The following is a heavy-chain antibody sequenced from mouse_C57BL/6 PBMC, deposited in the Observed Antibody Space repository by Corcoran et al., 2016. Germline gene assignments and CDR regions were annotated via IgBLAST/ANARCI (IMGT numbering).Heavy chain of an antibody. CDR3: ARQQIYYGNPYAMDY. J-gene: IGHJ4*01. CDR1: GYTFTDYY. CDR2: IYPGSGNT. D-gene: IGHD2-1*01. Sequence: QIQLQQSGPELVKPGASVKISCKASGYTFTDYYINWVKQRPGQGLEWIGWIYPGSGNTKYNEKFKGKATLTVATSSSTAYMQLSSLTSEDSAVYVCARQQIYYGNPYAMDYWGEGTSVTVSS. V-gene: IGHV1-84*01.